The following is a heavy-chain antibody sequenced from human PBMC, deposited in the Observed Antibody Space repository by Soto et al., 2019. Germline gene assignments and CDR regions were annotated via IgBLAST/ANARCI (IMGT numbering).Heavy chain of an antibody. D-gene: IGHD3-10*01. CDR1: GYTLTELS. J-gene: IGHJ5*02. Sequence: ASVKVSCKVSGYTLTELSMHWVRQAPGKGLEWMGGFDPEDGETIYAQKFQGRVTMTEDTSTDTAYMELSSLRSEDTAVYYCATVRYYYGSESYPNWFDPWGQGTLVTVSS. V-gene: IGHV1-24*01. CDR3: ATVRYYYGSESYPNWFDP. CDR2: FDPEDGET.